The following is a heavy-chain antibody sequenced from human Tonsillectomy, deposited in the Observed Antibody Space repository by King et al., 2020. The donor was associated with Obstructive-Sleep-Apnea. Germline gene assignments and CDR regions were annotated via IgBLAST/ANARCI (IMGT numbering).Heavy chain of an antibody. Sequence: VQLQESGPGLVKPSETLSLTCTVSSYSISSGYYWGWIRQPPGKGLEWIGSIYHSGSTYYNPSLKSRVTISVDTSKNQFSLKLSSVTAADTAVYYCARDYYYDSSGYYVDYWGQGTLVTVSS. V-gene: IGHV4-38-2*02. J-gene: IGHJ4*02. CDR3: ARDYYYDSSGYYVDY. CDR2: IYHSGST. D-gene: IGHD3-22*01. CDR1: SYSISSGYY.